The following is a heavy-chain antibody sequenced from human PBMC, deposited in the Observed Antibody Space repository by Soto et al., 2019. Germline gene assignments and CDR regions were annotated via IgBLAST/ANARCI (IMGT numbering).Heavy chain of an antibody. Sequence: SGGSLRLSCEASGFTLSTYSMNWVRQAPGKGLEWVSSISNSGYYIYYADSMKGRFTISRDNAKNSLYLQVNSLRAEDTAVYYCARDYSSSSGGYFDYWGLGTLVTVSS. CDR1: GFTLSTYS. V-gene: IGHV3-21*01. D-gene: IGHD6-6*01. J-gene: IGHJ4*01. CDR2: ISNSGYYI. CDR3: ARDYSSSSGGYFDY.